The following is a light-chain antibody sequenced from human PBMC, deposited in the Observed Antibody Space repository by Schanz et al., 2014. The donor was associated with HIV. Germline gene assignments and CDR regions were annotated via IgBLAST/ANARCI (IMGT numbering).Light chain of an antibody. Sequence: QSVLTQSPSVSGAPGQRVTISCTGSSSNIGAGYDVHWYQQLPGTAPKLLIYGNSNRPSGVPDRFSGSKSGTSASLAITGLQAEDEADYYCAAWDDSLNGWVFGGGTKVTVL. J-gene: IGLJ3*02. CDR2: GNS. V-gene: IGLV1-40*01. CDR1: SSNIGAGYD. CDR3: AAWDDSLNGWV.